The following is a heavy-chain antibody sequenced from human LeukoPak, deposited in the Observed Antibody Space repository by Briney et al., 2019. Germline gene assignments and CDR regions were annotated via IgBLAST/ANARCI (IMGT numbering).Heavy chain of an antibody. J-gene: IGHJ6*03. CDR1: GVSISSYY. D-gene: IGHD6-13*01. CDR3: ARAVSWTDYYYYMDV. Sequence: PSETLSLTCTVSGVSISSYYWSWIRQPPGKGLDWIGYISYSGSTNYNPSLKSRVTISVDTSKNQFSLKLSSVTAADTAVYYCARAVSWTDYYYYMDVWGKGTTVTVSS. CDR2: ISYSGST. V-gene: IGHV4-59*01.